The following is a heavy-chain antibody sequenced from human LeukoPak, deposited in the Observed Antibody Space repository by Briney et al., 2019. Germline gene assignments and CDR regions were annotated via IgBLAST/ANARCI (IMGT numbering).Heavy chain of an antibody. V-gene: IGHV3-30*03. CDR2: ISYDGSNK. D-gene: IGHD5-12*01. Sequence: GRSLRLSCAASGFTISSYGMHWVRQAPGKGLEWVAVISYDGSNKYYADSVKGRFTISRDNSKNTLYLQMNSLRAEDTAIYYCVGGSGYWGQGTLVTVSS. J-gene: IGHJ4*02. CDR1: GFTISSYG. CDR3: VGGSGY.